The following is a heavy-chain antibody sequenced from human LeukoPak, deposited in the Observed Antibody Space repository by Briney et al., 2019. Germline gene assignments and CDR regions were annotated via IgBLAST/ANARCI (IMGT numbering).Heavy chain of an antibody. D-gene: IGHD3-16*02. CDR2: INPNSGGT. CDR3: ARGRVGELSLKAEGSAFDI. V-gene: IGHV1-2*02. Sequence: ASVKVSCKASGYTFTDFYMHWVRQAPGQGLEWMGWINPNSGGTNYAQKFQDRVTMTRDTSKNQFSLKLSSVTAADTAVYYCARGRVGELSLKAEGSAFDIWGQGTMVTVSS. J-gene: IGHJ3*02. CDR1: GYTFTDFY.